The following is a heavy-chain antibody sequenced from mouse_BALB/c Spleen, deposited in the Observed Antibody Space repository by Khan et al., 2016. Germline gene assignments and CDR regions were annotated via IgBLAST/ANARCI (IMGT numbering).Heavy chain of an antibody. CDR2: INSNGGST. J-gene: IGHJ2*01. V-gene: IGHV5-6-3*01. CDR3: ARMARTIN. Sequence: EVELVESGGGLVQPGGSLKLSCAAVGFTFSSYGMSWVRQTPDKRLELVATINSNGGSTYYPDSVKGRFTISRDNAKNTLYLQMSSLKSEATAMYYCARMARTINWGQGTTLTVSS. CDR1: GFTFSSYG.